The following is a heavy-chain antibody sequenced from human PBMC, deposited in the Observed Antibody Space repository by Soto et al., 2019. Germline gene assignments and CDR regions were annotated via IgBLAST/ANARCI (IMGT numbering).Heavy chain of an antibody. J-gene: IGHJ4*02. CDR1: GGTISSWY. D-gene: IGHD1-26*01. Sequence: SETLSLTCTVSGGTISSWYWSWIRQPPGKGLEWIGYIYYSGSTNCNPSLKSRVTISVDTSKNQFSLKLSSVTAADTALYYCAGRYGSAIDFWGQGTLVTVSS. V-gene: IGHV4-59*08. CDR3: AGRYGSAIDF. CDR2: IYYSGST.